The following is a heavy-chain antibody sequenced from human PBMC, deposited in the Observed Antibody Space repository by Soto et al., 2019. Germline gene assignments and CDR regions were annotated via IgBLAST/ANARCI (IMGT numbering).Heavy chain of an antibody. CDR2: IYYSGST. CDR3: ARDYGSHYDFWSGYRYNWFDP. V-gene: IGHV4-59*01. D-gene: IGHD3-3*01. Sequence: SETLSLTCTVSGGSISSYYWSWIRQPPGKGLEWIGYIYYSGSTNYNPSLKSRVTISVDTSKNQFSLKLSSVTAADTAVYYCARDYGSHYDFWSGYRYNWFDPWGQGTLVTVSS. J-gene: IGHJ5*02. CDR1: GGSISSYY.